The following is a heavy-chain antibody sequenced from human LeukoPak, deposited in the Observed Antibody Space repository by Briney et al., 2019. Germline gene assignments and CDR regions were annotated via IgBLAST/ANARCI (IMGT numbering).Heavy chain of an antibody. Sequence: GGSLRLSCAASGFTFSSYAVSWVRQPPGKGLEWVSSISSYTFYADSVRGRFIISRDNSKNMVYLQMNSLRADDTALYYCVRSFRPYDSSGYYSFDIWGQGTTVTVSS. CDR2: ISSYT. CDR3: VRSFRPYDSSGYYSFDI. D-gene: IGHD3-22*01. J-gene: IGHJ3*02. V-gene: IGHV3-23*01. CDR1: GFTFSSYA.